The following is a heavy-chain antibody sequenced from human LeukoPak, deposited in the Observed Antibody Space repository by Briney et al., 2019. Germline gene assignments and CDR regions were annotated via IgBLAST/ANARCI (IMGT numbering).Heavy chain of an antibody. CDR1: GFTFGDDA. Sequence: PGGSLRPSCTASGFTFGDDAVSWFRQAPGKGLEWAGFIRGKAYGGTTEYAASAKGRFTISRDDSKSIAYLQMNSLRTEDTAVYYCSRYGGNGPDYWGQGTLVTVSS. CDR3: SRYGGNGPDY. D-gene: IGHD4-23*01. V-gene: IGHV3-49*03. CDR2: IRGKAYGGTT. J-gene: IGHJ4*02.